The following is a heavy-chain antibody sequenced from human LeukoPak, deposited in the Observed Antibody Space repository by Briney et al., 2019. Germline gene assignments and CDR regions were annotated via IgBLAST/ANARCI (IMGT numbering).Heavy chain of an antibody. V-gene: IGHV1-69*04. CDR2: IIPILDIA. J-gene: IGHJ4*02. Sequence: SVKVSCKASVGTFSSYAISWVRQAPGQGLEWMGRIIPILDIANYAQKFQGRVTITADKSTSTAYMELSSLRSEDTAVYYCARSGYDILTSDYWGQGTLVTVSS. CDR1: VGTFSSYA. CDR3: ARSGYDILTSDY. D-gene: IGHD3-9*01.